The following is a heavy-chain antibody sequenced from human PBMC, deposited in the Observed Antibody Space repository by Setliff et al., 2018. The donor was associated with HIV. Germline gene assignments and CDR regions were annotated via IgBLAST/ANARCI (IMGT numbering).Heavy chain of an antibody. V-gene: IGHV4-31*01. CDR2: IHYSGST. J-gene: IGHJ3*02. CDR1: GGSISSGSYY. D-gene: IGHD6-13*01. CDR3: ARAMSSSWYIDGFDI. Sequence: ASETLSLTCTVSGGSISSGSYYWTWIRQPAGKGLEWIGYIHYSGSTYYNPSLKSQVTISVDTSKNRLSLKLSSVTAADAAVYYCARAMSSSWYIDGFDIWGQGTVVTVSS.